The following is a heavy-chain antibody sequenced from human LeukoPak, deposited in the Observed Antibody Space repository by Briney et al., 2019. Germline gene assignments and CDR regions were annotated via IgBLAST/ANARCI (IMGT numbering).Heavy chain of an antibody. CDR2: INPNSGGT. J-gene: IGHJ4*02. Sequence: ASVKVSCKASGYTFTGYYMHWVRQAPGQGLEWMGWINPNSGGTNYAQKFQGRVTMTRDTSISTAYMELSRLRSDDTAEYYCARDLLVAGSSPPDDYWGQGTLVTVSS. CDR1: GYTFTGYY. CDR3: ARDLLVAGSSPPDDY. D-gene: IGHD6-19*01. V-gene: IGHV1-2*02.